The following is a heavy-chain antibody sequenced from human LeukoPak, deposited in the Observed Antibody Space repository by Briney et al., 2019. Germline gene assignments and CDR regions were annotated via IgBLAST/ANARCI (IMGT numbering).Heavy chain of an antibody. CDR3: ARGIRFLEWSPAYYFDY. Sequence: GASVKVSCKASGYTFTGYYMHWVRQAPGQGLEWMGGIIPIFGTANYAQKFQGRVTITADKSTSTAYMELSSLRSEDTAVYYCARGIRFLEWSPAYYFDYWGQGTLVTVSS. CDR2: IIPIFGTA. D-gene: IGHD3-3*01. CDR1: GYTFTGYY. V-gene: IGHV1-69*06. J-gene: IGHJ4*02.